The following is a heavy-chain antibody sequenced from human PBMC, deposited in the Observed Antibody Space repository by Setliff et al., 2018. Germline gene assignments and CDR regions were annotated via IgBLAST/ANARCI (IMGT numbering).Heavy chain of an antibody. CDR2: ISGSGIRT. J-gene: IGHJ4*02. Sequence: PGGSLRLSCAASGFTFGTYAMSWVRQAPGKGLEWVSAISGSGIRTYYADSVKGRFTISRDNFKNTLYLQMSALKAGDTAIYYCARDGGEYWGQGTLVTVSS. D-gene: IGHD3-16*01. CDR1: GFTFGTYA. CDR3: ARDGGEY. V-gene: IGHV3-23*01.